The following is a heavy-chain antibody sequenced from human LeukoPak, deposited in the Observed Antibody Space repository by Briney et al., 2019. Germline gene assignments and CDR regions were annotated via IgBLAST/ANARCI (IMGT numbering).Heavy chain of an antibody. CDR2: ISSSSSTI. J-gene: IGHJ3*02. V-gene: IGHV3-48*02. CDR3: VRDDYYDSSGYYSGAFDI. Sequence: HPGGSLRLSCAASGFTFSSYSMNWVRQAPGKGLEWVSYISSSSSTIYYADSVKGRFTISRDNAKNSLYLQMNSLRDEDTAVYYCVRDDYYDSSGYYSGAFDIWGQGTMVTVSS. CDR1: GFTFSSYS. D-gene: IGHD3-22*01.